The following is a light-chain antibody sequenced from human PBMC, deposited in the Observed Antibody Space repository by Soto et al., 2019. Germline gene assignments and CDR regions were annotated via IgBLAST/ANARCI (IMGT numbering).Light chain of an antibody. CDR1: QSVSSY. Sequence: LLFSPSPLTLPLSPGERATVSSRASQSVSSYLAWHQQKPGQAPRLIIHDAPNRATGMPARFGGSGSGTDFTLTISSLEPEDVAVYYCQQRSIWITFGQGTRLEIK. CDR2: DAP. CDR3: QQRSIWIT. V-gene: IGKV3-11*01. J-gene: IGKJ5*01.